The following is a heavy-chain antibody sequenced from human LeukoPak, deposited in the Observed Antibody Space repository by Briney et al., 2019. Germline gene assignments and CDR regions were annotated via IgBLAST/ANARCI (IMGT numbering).Heavy chain of an antibody. CDR3: ASTPVTIFGVVPDY. CDR2: IYTSGST. Sequence: SQTLSLTCTVSGGSVSSGSYYWSWIRQPAGKGLEWIGRIYTSGSTNYNPSLKSRVTISVDTSKNQFSLKLSSVTAADTAVYYCASTPVTIFGVVPDYWGQGTLVTVSS. D-gene: IGHD3-3*01. J-gene: IGHJ4*02. CDR1: GGSVSSGSYY. V-gene: IGHV4-61*02.